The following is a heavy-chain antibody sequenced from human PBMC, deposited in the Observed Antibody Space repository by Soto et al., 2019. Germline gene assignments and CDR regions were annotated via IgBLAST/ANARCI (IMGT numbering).Heavy chain of an antibody. CDR2: IYYSGST. CDR3: ATTPDYGDYADAFDI. D-gene: IGHD4-17*01. J-gene: IGHJ3*02. Sequence: QVQLQESGPGLVKPAQTLSLTCTVSGGSISSGCYYWSWIRQHPGKVLDWIGYIYYSGSTYYNTSLKSRVTISVHTSKNQLSLKLSSVTAADTAVYYCATTPDYGDYADAFDIWGPGTMVTVSS. V-gene: IGHV4-31*03. CDR1: GGSISSGCYY.